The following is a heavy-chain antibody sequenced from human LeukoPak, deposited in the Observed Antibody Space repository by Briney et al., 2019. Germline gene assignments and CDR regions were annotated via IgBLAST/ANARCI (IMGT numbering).Heavy chain of an antibody. Sequence: GGSLRLSCAASGFTFSSYAMSWVRQAPGKGLEWVSVIYSGGSTYYADSVKGRFTISRDNSKNTLYLQMNSLRAEDTAVYYCAREFYYDSSGYYLHWGQGTLVTVSS. CDR3: AREFYYDSSGYYLH. CDR1: GFTFSSYA. V-gene: IGHV3-53*01. J-gene: IGHJ4*02. D-gene: IGHD3-22*01. CDR2: IYSGGST.